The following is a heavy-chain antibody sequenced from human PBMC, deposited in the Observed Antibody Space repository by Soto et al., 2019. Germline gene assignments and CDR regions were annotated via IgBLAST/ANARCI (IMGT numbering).Heavy chain of an antibody. CDR2: ITWDGDNT. CDR3: AKGVRGDYSGSNWFDP. D-gene: IGHD4-4*01. Sequence: EVQLVESGGVVVQPGGSLRLSCAASGFTFHDHAMHWVRQAPGKGLEWVSLITWDGDNTYYADSVKGRFTISRDNSKNSLYLQMNNLRAEDTALYYCAKGVRGDYSGSNWFDPWGQGTLVTVSS. J-gene: IGHJ5*02. CDR1: GFTFHDHA. V-gene: IGHV3-43D*04.